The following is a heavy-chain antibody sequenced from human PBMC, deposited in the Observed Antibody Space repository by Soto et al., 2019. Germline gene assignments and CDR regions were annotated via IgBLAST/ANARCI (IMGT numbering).Heavy chain of an antibody. J-gene: IGHJ5*02. D-gene: IGHD2-2*01. CDR2: IKQDGSEK. Sequence: GGSLRLSCAASGFTFSSYWMSWVRQAPGKGLEWVANIKQDGSEKYYVDSVKGRFTISRDNAKNSLYLQMNSLRAEDTAVYYCARDAGGGYFVVVPDNWFDPWGQGTLVTVSS. CDR1: GFTFSSYW. CDR3: ARDAGGGYFVVVPDNWFDP. V-gene: IGHV3-7*01.